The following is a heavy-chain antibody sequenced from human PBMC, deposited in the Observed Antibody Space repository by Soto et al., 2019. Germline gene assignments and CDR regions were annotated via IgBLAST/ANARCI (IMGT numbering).Heavy chain of an antibody. V-gene: IGHV3-15*07. CDR3: TTDSLFTGQLVRMDN. D-gene: IGHD3-9*01. CDR1: GFSFSDVW. Sequence: GRPLRVPCAASGFSFSDVWINCVRKDPGKGLEWVGRIKSKIDGGTTDFAAPVKGRFAISRDDSRDMVYMEMYSLKTDDTAVYYCTTDSLFTGQLVRMDNWGHGTLVTVSS. CDR2: IKSKIDGGTT. J-gene: IGHJ4*01.